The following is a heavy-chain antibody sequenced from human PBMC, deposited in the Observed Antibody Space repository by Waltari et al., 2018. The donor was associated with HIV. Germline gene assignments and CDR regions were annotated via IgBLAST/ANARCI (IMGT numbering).Heavy chain of an antibody. J-gene: IGHJ4*02. CDR2: IRSKAYGGTT. Sequence: ELQLVESGGGLVKPGRSLRLSCTASGFTFGDYAMSWFLQPPGKGLEWVGFIRSKAYGGTTEYAASVKGRFTISRDDSKSIAYLQMNSLKTEDTAVYYCTRDGPDYYDSSGYPSDYWGQGTLVTVSS. CDR3: TRDGPDYYDSSGYPSDY. CDR1: GFTFGDYA. D-gene: IGHD3-22*01. V-gene: IGHV3-49*05.